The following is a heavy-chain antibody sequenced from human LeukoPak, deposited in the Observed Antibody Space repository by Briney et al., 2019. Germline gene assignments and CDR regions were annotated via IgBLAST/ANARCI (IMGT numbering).Heavy chain of an antibody. CDR1: GFTFSNYG. V-gene: IGHV3-30*02. Sequence: GGSLRLSCAASGFTFSNYGMHWVRQAPGKGLEWVAFIRYDGSNKYYADSVKGRFTISRDNSKITLYLQMNSLRAEDTAVYYCAKGETYYYDSSGQGGDYWGQGTLVTVSS. J-gene: IGHJ4*02. CDR2: IRYDGSNK. D-gene: IGHD3-22*01. CDR3: AKGETYYYDSSGQGGDY.